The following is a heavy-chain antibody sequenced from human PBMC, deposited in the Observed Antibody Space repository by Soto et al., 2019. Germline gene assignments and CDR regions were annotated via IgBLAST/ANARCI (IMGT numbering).Heavy chain of an antibody. CDR3: AKVIRADSTSSNFYYYSGMDV. CDR2: IGTSGDTT. D-gene: IGHD6-6*01. CDR1: GFTFSSDA. J-gene: IGHJ6*02. Sequence: GGSLRLSCVASGFTFSSDAMSWVRQAPGKGLEWVSSIGTSGDTTYYADSVKGRFTISRDNSKDTLFLQMNSLRGEDTAIYYCAKVIRADSTSSNFYYYSGMDVWGQGTTVTVSS. V-gene: IGHV3-23*01.